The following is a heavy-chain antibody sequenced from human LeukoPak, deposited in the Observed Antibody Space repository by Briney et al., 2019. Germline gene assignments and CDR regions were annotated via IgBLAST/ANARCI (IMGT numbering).Heavy chain of an antibody. D-gene: IGHD2-21*02. CDR3: ARSEKAYCGGVCDNYHMDV. J-gene: IGHJ6*03. Sequence: ASVKVSCKASGYTFTSYDINWVRQATGQGLEWMGWISAYNGNTKYAQKFQDRVTMTTDTSTSTALMELRSLRSDDTAVYYCARSEKAYCGGVCDNYHMDVWGKGTTVTVSS. CDR2: ISAYNGNT. V-gene: IGHV1-18*01. CDR1: GYTFTSYD.